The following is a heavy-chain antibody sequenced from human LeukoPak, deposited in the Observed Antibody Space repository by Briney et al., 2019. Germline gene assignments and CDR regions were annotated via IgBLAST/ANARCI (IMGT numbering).Heavy chain of an antibody. J-gene: IGHJ6*02. V-gene: IGHV3-33*01. Sequence: PGGSLRLSCAASGFTFSSYGMHWVRQAPGKGLEWVAVIWYDGSNKYYADSVKGRFTISRDNSKNTLYLQMNSLRAEDTAVYYCARDLTDITIFGVVISRRPSVPYYGMDVWGQGTTVTVSS. CDR1: GFTFSSYG. CDR3: ARDLTDITIFGVVISRRPSVPYYGMDV. D-gene: IGHD3-3*01. CDR2: IWYDGSNK.